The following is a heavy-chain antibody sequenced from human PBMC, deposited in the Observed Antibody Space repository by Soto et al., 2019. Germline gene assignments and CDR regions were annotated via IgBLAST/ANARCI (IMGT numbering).Heavy chain of an antibody. V-gene: IGHV1-8*02. J-gene: IGHJ6*03. CDR3: ARGPNMDV. CDR2: MNPKSGNT. Sequence: ASVKVSCKAAGYTFSSYDINWVRQATGQGLEWMGWMNPKSGNTGYAQKFQGRVTMTRDTSITTAYMELSSLRSEDTAMYYCARGPNMDVWGKGTTVTVSS. CDR1: GYTFSSYD.